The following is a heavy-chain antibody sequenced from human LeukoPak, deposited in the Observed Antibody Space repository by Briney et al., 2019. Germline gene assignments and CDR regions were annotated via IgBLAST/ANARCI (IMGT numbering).Heavy chain of an antibody. CDR1: GFTFSTYA. J-gene: IGHJ4*02. V-gene: IGHV3-48*03. Sequence: PGGSLRLSCAASGFTFSTYAMNWVRQAPGKGLEWVSYITNNGSTIYYADSVKGRFTISRDKAENSLYLQMNSLKTEDAAVYYCTPVLYIEGTPTTDYWGQGTLVTVSS. D-gene: IGHD1-26*01. CDR2: ITNNGSTI. CDR3: TPVLYIEGTPTTDY.